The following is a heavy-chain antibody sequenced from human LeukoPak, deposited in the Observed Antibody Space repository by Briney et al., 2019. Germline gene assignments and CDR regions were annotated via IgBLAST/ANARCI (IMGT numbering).Heavy chain of an antibody. CDR2: ISSSSSTI. V-gene: IGHV3-48*01. J-gene: IGHJ4*02. CDR1: GFTFSSYS. CDR3: ARVRPQTYYYDSSGYTFDY. Sequence: GSLRLSCAASGFTFSSYSMNWVRQAPGKGLEWVSYISSSSSTIYYADSVKGRFTISRDNAKNSLYLQMNSLRAEDTAVYYCARVRPQTYYYDSSGYTFDYWGQGTPVTVSS. D-gene: IGHD3-22*01.